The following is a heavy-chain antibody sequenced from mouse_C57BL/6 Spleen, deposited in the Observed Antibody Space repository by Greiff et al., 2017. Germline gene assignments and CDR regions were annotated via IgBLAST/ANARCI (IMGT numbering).Heavy chain of an antibody. CDR1: GFTFSSYA. CDR2: ISSGGDYI. D-gene: IGHD3-2*02. V-gene: IGHV5-9-1*02. CDR3: TRDLDSSGYELGLNDAMDY. Sequence: DVMLVESGEGLVKPGGSLKLSCEASGFTFSSYAMSWVRQTPEKRLEWVAYISSGGDYIYYADTVKGRFTISRDNARNTLYLQMSSLKSEDTAMYYCTRDLDSSGYELGLNDAMDYWGQGTSVTVSS. J-gene: IGHJ4*01.